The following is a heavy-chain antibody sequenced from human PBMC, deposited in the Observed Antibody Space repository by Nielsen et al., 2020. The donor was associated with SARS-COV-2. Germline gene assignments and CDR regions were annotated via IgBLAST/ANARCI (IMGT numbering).Heavy chain of an antibody. Sequence: GESLKISCAASGFTFDDYGMSWVRQAPGKGPEWVSGINWNGGSTGYADSVKGRFTISRDNAKNSLYLQMNSLRAEDTALYHCARGGIAAAGTQFDPWGQGTLVTVSS. V-gene: IGHV3-20*01. J-gene: IGHJ5*02. CDR3: ARGGIAAAGTQFDP. CDR2: INWNGGST. D-gene: IGHD6-13*01. CDR1: GFTFDDYG.